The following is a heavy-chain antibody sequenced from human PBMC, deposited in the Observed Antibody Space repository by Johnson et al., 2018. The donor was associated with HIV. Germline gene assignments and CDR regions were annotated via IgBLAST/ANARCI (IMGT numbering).Heavy chain of an antibody. CDR1: GFTFRSYP. D-gene: IGHD6-13*01. Sequence: VQLVESGGGVVHPGRSLRLSCAASGFTFRSYPMNWVRQAPGKGLEWVAFVSYDESSKYYRDSVKGRFTISRDNSKNTLYLQMNSLRAEDTAVYYCARDRRGHLSWSSDAFDIWGQGTMVTVSS. CDR2: VSYDESSK. V-gene: IGHV3-30*04. CDR3: ARDRRGHLSWSSDAFDI. J-gene: IGHJ3*02.